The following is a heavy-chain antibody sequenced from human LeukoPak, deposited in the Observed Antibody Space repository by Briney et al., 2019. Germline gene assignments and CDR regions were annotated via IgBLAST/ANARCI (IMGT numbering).Heavy chain of an antibody. CDR3: AKKEGNLDWLDY. CDR2: IRYDGSNK. J-gene: IGHJ4*02. D-gene: IGHD3-9*01. CDR1: GFTFSICG. V-gene: IGHV3-30*02. Sequence: GGSLRLSCAASGFTFSICGMHWVRQAPGKGLDWVAYIRYDGSNKQYADSVKGRFPISRDNSRNTLYLQMNSLRTEDTAVYYCAKKEGNLDWLDYWGQGTLVTVSS.